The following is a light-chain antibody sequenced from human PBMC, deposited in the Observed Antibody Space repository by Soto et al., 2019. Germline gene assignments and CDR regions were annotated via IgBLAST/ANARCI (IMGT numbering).Light chain of an antibody. J-gene: IGKJ4*01. V-gene: IGKV1-5*03. CDR1: QSIDSW. CDR2: KTS. Sequence: DIQMTQSPSTLSASVGDRVTITCRASQSIDSWLAWYQQKPGKAPKLLIYKTSNLESWVPSRFSGSGSGTEFSLTISSLQPDDFATYYCQQYKSFSLTCGGGTRVEVE. CDR3: QQYKSFSLT.